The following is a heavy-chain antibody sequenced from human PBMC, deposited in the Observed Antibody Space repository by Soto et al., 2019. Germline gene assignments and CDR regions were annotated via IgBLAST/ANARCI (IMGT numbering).Heavy chain of an antibody. CDR1: GFTFSTYW. J-gene: IGHJ4*02. CDR2: INGDGGEK. Sequence: PGGSLRLSCAASGFTFSTYWMTWVRQAPGKGLEWVANINGDGGEKNYVDSVKGRFTISRDNTKKSLYLQINSLRTEDTAVFYCARGLYTGSLHLLYWGRGTLVTAPQ. CDR3: ARGLYTGSLHLLY. V-gene: IGHV3-7*05. D-gene: IGHD1-26*01.